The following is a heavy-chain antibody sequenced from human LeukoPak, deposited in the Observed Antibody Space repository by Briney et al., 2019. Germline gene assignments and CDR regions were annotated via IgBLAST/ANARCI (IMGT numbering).Heavy chain of an antibody. CDR2: IYSGGST. CDR3: VLSPYGEYVGVDY. D-gene: IGHD2/OR15-2a*01. V-gene: IGHV3-53*05. Sequence: PGGSLRLSCAASGFTVSSNYMSWVRQAPGKGLEWVSVIYSGGSTYYVDSVKGRFTVSRDNSKNTLYLHLSSLRAEDTAVYYCVLSPYGEYVGVDYWGQGTLVTVSS. J-gene: IGHJ4*02. CDR1: GFTVSSNY.